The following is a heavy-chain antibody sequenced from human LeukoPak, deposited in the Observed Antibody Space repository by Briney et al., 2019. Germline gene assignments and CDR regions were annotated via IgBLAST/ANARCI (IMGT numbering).Heavy chain of an antibody. CDR2: FSSGGSA. J-gene: IGHJ4*02. V-gene: IGHV4-39*07. D-gene: IGHD4-17*01. Sequence: WETLSLTCIVPGGSISRSSYYWAWIRQSPGKGLAWFGTFSSGGSAYYNPSLTSRVSISKDTSDNQFSLRLYSVTAADTAVYYCAKATSAYGDPLFDYWGQGTLVTVSS. CDR3: AKATSAYGDPLFDY. CDR1: GGSISRSSYY.